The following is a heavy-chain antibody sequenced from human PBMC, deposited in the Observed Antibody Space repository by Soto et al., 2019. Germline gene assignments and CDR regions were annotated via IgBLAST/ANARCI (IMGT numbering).Heavy chain of an antibody. D-gene: IGHD3-3*01. CDR1: GYTFTSYG. Sequence: GASVKVSCKASGYTFTSYGISWVRQAPGQGLEWMGWISAYNGNTNYAXXLXGXXTXXXGTSTSTAYMELRSLRSDDTAVYYCARDRYYDFWSGYYTPLDYYYGMDVWG. CDR2: ISAYNGNT. V-gene: IGHV1-18*01. J-gene: IGHJ6*02. CDR3: ARDRYYDFWSGYYTPLDYYYGMDV.